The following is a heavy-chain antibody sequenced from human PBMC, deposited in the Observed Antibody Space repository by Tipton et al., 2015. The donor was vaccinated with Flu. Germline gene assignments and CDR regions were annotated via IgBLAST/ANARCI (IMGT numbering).Heavy chain of an antibody. V-gene: IGHV3-7*01. CDR2: IKQDGSEK. D-gene: IGHD6-13*01. Sequence: SLRLSCAASGFTFSSYWMSWVRQAPGKGLEWVANIKQDGSEKYYVDSVKGRFTISRDNAKNSLYLQMNGLRAEDTAVYYCASFGSSWYGVDYWGQGTLVTVSS. CDR1: GFTFSSYW. J-gene: IGHJ4*02. CDR3: ASFGSSWYGVDY.